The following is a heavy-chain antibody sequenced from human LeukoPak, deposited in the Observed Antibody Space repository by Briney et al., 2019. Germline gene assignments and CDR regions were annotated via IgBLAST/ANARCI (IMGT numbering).Heavy chain of an antibody. CDR2: ISGSGGST. D-gene: IGHD2-8*01. V-gene: IGHV3-23*01. CDR3: AKDRSCTNDICHGDFDY. J-gene: IGHJ4*02. Sequence: GGSLRLSCAASGFTFSSYAVSWVRQAPGKGLEWVSSISGSGGSTYSADSVKGRFTISRDNSENTLYLQMNSLRAEDTALYYCAKDRSCTNDICHGDFDYWGQGTLVTVSS. CDR1: GFTFSSYA.